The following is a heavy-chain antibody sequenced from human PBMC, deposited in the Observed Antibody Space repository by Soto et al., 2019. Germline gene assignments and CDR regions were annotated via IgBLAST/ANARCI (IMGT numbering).Heavy chain of an antibody. CDR3: GISSFLRSVDLFPGLDV. D-gene: IGHD6-6*01. CDR1: GGSFSGYY. CDR2: VNHGGTS. V-gene: IGHV4-34*01. Sequence: QVQLQQWGAGLLKPSETLSLTCAVHGGSFSGYYWDWIRQPPGKGLEWIGEVNHGGTSNYNPSLDSRAIISEDTYKNQFAMKLTYVTAEDAALYLCGISSFLRSVDLFPGLDVWGQGTTVTVSS. J-gene: IGHJ6*02.